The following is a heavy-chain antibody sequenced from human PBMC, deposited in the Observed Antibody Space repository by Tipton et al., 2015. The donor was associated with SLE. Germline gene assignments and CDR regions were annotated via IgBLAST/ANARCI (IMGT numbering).Heavy chain of an antibody. D-gene: IGHD5-12*01. V-gene: IGHV4-34*01. CDR2: INHSGST. Sequence: TLSLTCAVYGGSFSGYYWSWIRQPPGKGLEWIGEINHSGSTNYKPSLKSRVTISVDTSKNHFSLRLNSVTAADTAVYYCARRHYSGPFDSWGQGTLVTVSS. CDR1: GGSFSGYY. CDR3: ARRHYSGPFDS. J-gene: IGHJ4*02.